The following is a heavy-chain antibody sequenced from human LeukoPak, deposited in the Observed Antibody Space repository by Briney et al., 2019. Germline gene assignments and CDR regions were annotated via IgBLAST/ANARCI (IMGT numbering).Heavy chain of an antibody. CDR1: KFTVSSVY. CDR2: IYTGGNT. Sequence: GGSLRLSCAVSKFTVSSVYMSWVRQAPGKGPEWVSVIYTGGNTYYADSVKGRFTISRDNSKNTLYLQMNSLRAEDTAVYYCARAGDFSFKDWGQGTLVTVSS. J-gene: IGHJ4*02. D-gene: IGHD3-3*01. V-gene: IGHV3-66*01. CDR3: ARAGDFSFKD.